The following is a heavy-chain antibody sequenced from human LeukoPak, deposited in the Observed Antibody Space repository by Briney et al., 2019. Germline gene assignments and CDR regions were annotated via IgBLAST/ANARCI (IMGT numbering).Heavy chain of an antibody. CDR3: AKDFHYDSSGYIDY. Sequence: PGRSLRLSCAASGFTFDDYAMHWVRQAPGKGLEWVSGISWNSGSIGYADSVKGRFTISRDNARNSLYLQMNSLRAEDTALYYCAKDFHYDSSGYIDYWGQGTLVTVSS. CDR1: GFTFDDYA. D-gene: IGHD3-22*01. V-gene: IGHV3-9*01. J-gene: IGHJ4*02. CDR2: ISWNSGSI.